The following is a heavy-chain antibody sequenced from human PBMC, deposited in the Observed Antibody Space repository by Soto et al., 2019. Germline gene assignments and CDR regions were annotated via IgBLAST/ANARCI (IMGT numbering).Heavy chain of an antibody. D-gene: IGHD6-19*01. CDR1: SASISSEQR. V-gene: IGHV4-4*02. J-gene: IGHJ4*02. Sequence: QMQLQESGPRLVKPSETLSLTCAVSSASISSEQRWSWVRQPPGKGLEWIGEIHHSGSTNNNPSLKSRVTMSVDKSKSPFSLNLSSVTAADTAVYYCARSFGWYAIDQWGQGTLVTVSS. CDR3: ARSFGWYAIDQ. CDR2: IHHSGST.